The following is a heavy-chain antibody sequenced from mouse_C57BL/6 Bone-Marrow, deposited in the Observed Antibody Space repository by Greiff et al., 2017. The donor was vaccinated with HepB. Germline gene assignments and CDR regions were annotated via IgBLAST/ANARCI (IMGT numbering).Heavy chain of an antibody. CDR1: GYTFTSYW. J-gene: IGHJ4*01. Sequence: QVQLQQSGAELVKPGASVKLSCKTSGYTFTSYWMHWVKQRPGQGLEWIGMIHPSSGSTNYNEKFKGKATLTVDTSSSTAYMQLSSLTSEDSAVYYCAISDDARDYWGQGTSVTVSA. CDR2: IHPSSGST. V-gene: IGHV1-64*01. CDR3: AISDDARDY.